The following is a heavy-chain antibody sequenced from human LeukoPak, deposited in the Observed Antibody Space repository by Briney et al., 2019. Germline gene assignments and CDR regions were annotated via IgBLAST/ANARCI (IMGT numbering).Heavy chain of an antibody. D-gene: IGHD4/OR15-4a*01. V-gene: IGHV3-74*01. CDR1: GFTFSNYW. Sequence: GGSLRLSCAASGFTFSNYWMHWVRQAPGKGLVWVSRINSDGSTTSYADSVKGRFTISRDNAKNTLYLQMNSLRAEDTAVYYCARDGAGGYYFDYWGQGTLVTVSS. CDR2: INSDGSTT. CDR3: ARDGAGGYYFDY. J-gene: IGHJ4*02.